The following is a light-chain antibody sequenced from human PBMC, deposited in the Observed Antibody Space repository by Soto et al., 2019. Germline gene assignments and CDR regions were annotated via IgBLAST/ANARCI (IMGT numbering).Light chain of an antibody. J-gene: IGKJ4*01. CDR1: QSVSSY. CDR3: QQSSNWPPVT. V-gene: IGKV3-11*01. Sequence: EIVVTQSPATLSLSPGERATLSCRASQSVSSYLAWYQQKPGQAPRLLIYDASNRATGIPARFNGSGSGTDFTLTISCLEPEEFAIYYCQQSSNWPPVTFGGGTKVEIK. CDR2: DAS.